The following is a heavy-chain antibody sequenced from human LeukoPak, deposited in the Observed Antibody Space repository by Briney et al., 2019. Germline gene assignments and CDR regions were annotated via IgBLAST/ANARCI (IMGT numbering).Heavy chain of an antibody. V-gene: IGHV3-23*01. CDR2: ISPSGGIT. CDR1: GFTFSTYG. D-gene: IGHD6-13*01. CDR3: AKDAASRPGDY. Sequence: GGTLRLSCAASGFTFSTYGMNWVRQAPGKGLEWVSGISPSGGITYYTDSVKGRFTISRDNSKSTLYLHTNSLRAEDTAVYYCAKDAASRPGDYWGQGTLVTVSS. J-gene: IGHJ4*02.